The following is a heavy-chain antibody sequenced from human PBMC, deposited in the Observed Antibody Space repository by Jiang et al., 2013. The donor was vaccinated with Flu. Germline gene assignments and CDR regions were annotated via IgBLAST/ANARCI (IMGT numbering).Heavy chain of an antibody. CDR3: ATAVGYCSSSSCYEAGPVHH. CDR1: GGSNSSHC. J-gene: IGHJ1*01. D-gene: IGHD2-2*01. Sequence: TCAVSGGSNSSHCWSWLRQSPGKGLEWIGHVCYSGSATYNPSLKSRVTISEDTSTKQFSLKLTSVTAADTAVYYCATAVGYCSSSSCYEAGPVHHWGQGTLVSVSS. V-gene: IGHV4-59*11. CDR2: VCYSGSA.